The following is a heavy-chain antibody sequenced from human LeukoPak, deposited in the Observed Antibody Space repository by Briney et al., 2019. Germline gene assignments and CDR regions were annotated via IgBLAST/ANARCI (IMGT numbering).Heavy chain of an antibody. CDR1: GGTFSSYA. J-gene: IGHJ6*03. Sequence: SVKVSCKASGGTFSSYAISWVRQAPGQGLEWMGGIIPIFGTANYAQKFQGRVTITPAGSPRTAYMELSSLRSEDTAVYYCARALGRTIFGVGNTETTNHAHVTYYYYYMDVWGKGTTVTVSS. CDR2: IIPIFGTA. D-gene: IGHD3-3*01. CDR3: ARALGRTIFGVGNTETTNHAHVTYYYYYMDV. V-gene: IGHV1-69*13.